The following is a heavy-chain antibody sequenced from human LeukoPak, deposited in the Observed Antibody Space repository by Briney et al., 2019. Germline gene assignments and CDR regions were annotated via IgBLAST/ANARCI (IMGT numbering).Heavy chain of an antibody. Sequence: PGGSLRLSCAASGFTFSSYGMSWVRKAPGKGLEWVSAISGSGGSTYYADSVKGRFTISRDNSKNTLYLQMKSLRAEDTAVYYCAKDFLGYYGSGSYYVQRFFDYWGQGTLVTVSS. CDR2: ISGSGGST. D-gene: IGHD3-10*01. CDR1: GFTFSSYG. V-gene: IGHV3-23*01. J-gene: IGHJ4*02. CDR3: AKDFLGYYGSGSYYVQRFFDY.